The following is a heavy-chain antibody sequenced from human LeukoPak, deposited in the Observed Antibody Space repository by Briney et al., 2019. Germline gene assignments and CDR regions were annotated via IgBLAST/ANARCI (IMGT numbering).Heavy chain of an antibody. V-gene: IGHV5-51*01. CDR3: ARSLGYCSSTSCPFQH. J-gene: IGHJ1*01. D-gene: IGHD2-2*01. CDR2: IYPGDSDT. Sequence: GGSLKISCKGSGYSFTSYWIGWVRQMPGKGLEWMGIIYPGDSDTRYSPSFQGQVTISADKSISTAYLQWSSLKASDTAMYYCARSLGYCSSTSCPFQHWGQGTLVTVSS. CDR1: GYSFTSYW.